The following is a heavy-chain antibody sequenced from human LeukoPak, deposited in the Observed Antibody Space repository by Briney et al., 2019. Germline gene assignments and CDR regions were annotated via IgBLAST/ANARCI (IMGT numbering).Heavy chain of an antibody. CDR2: INPNSGGT. Sequence: GASVKVSCKASGYTFTGYYIHWVRQAPGQGLEWMGQINPNSGGTNYAQKFQGRVTMTRDTSISTAYMELSSLRSDDTAVYYCARPHTVLYNWFDPWGQGTLVTVSS. CDR1: GYTFTGYY. D-gene: IGHD4-11*01. J-gene: IGHJ5*02. V-gene: IGHV1-2*06. CDR3: ARPHTVLYNWFDP.